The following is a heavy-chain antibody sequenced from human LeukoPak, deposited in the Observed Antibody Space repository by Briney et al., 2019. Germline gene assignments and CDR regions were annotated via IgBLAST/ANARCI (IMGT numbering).Heavy chain of an antibody. CDR3: ARAETTTYYYYGMDV. D-gene: IGHD1-26*01. CDR1: GGSISSGGYY. J-gene: IGHJ6*02. CDR2: IYYSGST. Sequence: SESLSLTCTVSGGSISSGGYYWSWIRQHPGKGLEWIGYIYYSGSTYYNPSLKSRVTISVDTSKNQFSLKLSSVTAAATAVYYCARAETTTYYYYGMDVWGQGTTVTVSS. V-gene: IGHV4-31*03.